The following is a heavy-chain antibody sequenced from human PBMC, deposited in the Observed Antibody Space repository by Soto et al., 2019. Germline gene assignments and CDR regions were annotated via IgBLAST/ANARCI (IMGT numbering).Heavy chain of an antibody. J-gene: IGHJ6*02. Sequence: GASVKVSCKASGYTFTSYGISWVRQAPGQGLEWMGWISAYNGNTNYAQKLQGRVTMTTDTSTSTAYMELRSLRSDDTAVYYWARRRESYYYYGMDVWGQGTTVTVSS. V-gene: IGHV1-18*01. CDR3: ARRRESYYYYGMDV. CDR2: ISAYNGNT. CDR1: GYTFTSYG.